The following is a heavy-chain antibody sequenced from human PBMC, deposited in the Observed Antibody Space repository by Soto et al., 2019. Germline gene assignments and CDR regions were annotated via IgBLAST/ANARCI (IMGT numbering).Heavy chain of an antibody. CDR1: GGSISSYY. V-gene: IGHV4-59*01. CDR3: ARGSRYCTNGVCYLAY. Sequence: QVQLQESGPGLVKPSETLSLTCTVSGGSISSYYWSWIRQPPGKGLEWIGYIYYSGSTNYNPSLKSRVTISVDTSKNQFSLKLSSVTAADTAVYYCARGSRYCTNGVCYLAYWGQGTLVTVSS. J-gene: IGHJ4*02. CDR2: IYYSGST. D-gene: IGHD2-8*01.